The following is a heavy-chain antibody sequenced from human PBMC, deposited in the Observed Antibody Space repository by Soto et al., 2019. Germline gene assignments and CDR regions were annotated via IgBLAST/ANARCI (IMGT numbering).Heavy chain of an antibody. CDR2: ISSSSSYI. V-gene: IGHV3-21*01. Sequence: ELQLVESGGGLVKPGGSLRLSCAASGFTFSSYSMNWVRQAPGKGLEWVSSISSSSSYIYYADSVKGRFTISRDNAKNSLYLQINRLRAGDMAVYYCARDQPGYSYGYGLGYWGQGTLVTVSS. CDR1: GFTFSSYS. CDR3: ARDQPGYSYGYGLGY. J-gene: IGHJ4*02. D-gene: IGHD5-18*01.